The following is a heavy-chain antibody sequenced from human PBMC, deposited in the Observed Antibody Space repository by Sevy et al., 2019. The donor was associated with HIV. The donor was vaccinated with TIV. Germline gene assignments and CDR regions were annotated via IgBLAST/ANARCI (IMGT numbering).Heavy chain of an antibody. V-gene: IGHV3-30*18. Sequence: GESLKISCVVSGIIFTSSGMHWVRQAPGKGLEWVAVISYHGRDKFYADSVKGRFTISRDNSKNILYLQMNGLRIEDTAVYYCAKDFTGHNGMDVWGQGTMVTVSS. J-gene: IGHJ6*02. D-gene: IGHD3-9*01. CDR2: ISYHGRDK. CDR1: GIIFTSSG. CDR3: AKDFTGHNGMDV.